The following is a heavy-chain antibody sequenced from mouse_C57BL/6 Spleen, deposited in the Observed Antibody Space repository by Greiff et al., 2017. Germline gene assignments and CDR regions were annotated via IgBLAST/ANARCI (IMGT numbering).Heavy chain of an antibody. D-gene: IGHD5-1*01. Sequence: EVQLVESGGGLVQPGGSLSLSCAASGFTFTDYYMSWVRQPPGKALEWLGFIRNKANGYTTEYSASVKGRFTISRDNAKNNLYLQMSHLKSEDTAMYYCARGSNYLDYWGQGTTLTVSS. V-gene: IGHV7-3*01. CDR3: ARGSNYLDY. CDR1: GFTFTDYY. J-gene: IGHJ2*01. CDR2: IRNKANGYTT.